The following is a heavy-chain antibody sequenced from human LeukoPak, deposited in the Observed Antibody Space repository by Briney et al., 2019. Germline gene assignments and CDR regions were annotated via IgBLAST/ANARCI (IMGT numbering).Heavy chain of an antibody. V-gene: IGHV5-51*01. CDR2: TYPGDSST. J-gene: IGHJ4*02. Sequence: GESLKISCKGSGYSFTSYWIGWVRQRPGKGLEWMGITYPGDSSTRYSPSFQGQVTISADKSVITAHLQWRSLKASDTAIYYCARHFRSPKAVADPYYFDSWGQGTLVTVSS. CDR3: ARHFRSPKAVADPYYFDS. CDR1: GYSFTSYW. D-gene: IGHD6-19*01.